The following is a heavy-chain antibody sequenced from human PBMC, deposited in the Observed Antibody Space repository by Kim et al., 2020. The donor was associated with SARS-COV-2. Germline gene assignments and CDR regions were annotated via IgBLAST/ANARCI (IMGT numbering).Heavy chain of an antibody. D-gene: IGHD3-10*01. V-gene: IGHV5-51*01. Sequence: GESLKISCKGSGYSFTSYWIGWVRQMPGKGLEWMGIIYPGDSDTRYSPSFQGQVTISADKSISTAYLQWSSLKASDTAMYYCARLHPMVRGVTSGMDVWGQGTTVTVSS. CDR2: IYPGDSDT. J-gene: IGHJ6*02. CDR3: ARLHPMVRGVTSGMDV. CDR1: GYSFTSYW.